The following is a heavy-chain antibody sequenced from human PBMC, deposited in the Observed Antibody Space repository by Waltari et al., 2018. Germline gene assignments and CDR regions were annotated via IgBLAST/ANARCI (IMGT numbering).Heavy chain of an antibody. CDR1: SYW. V-gene: IGHV3-7*01. D-gene: IGHD6-19*01. J-gene: IGHJ4*02. CDR3: ARPYASGWYINFDY. CDR2: IKQDGSEN. Sequence: SYWMSWVRQAPGKGLEWVANIKQDGSENYYVDSVKGRFTFSRDNAKNSLYLQMNSLRAEDTAVYYCARPYASGWYINFDYWGQGTLVTVSS.